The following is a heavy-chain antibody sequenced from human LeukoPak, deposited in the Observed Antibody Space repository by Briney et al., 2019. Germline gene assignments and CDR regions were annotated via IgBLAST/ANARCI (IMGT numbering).Heavy chain of an antibody. D-gene: IGHD4-17*01. J-gene: IGHJ4*02. CDR1: GYTFTSYY. Sequence: ASVKVSCKASGYTFTSYYMHWVRQAPGQGLEWMGIINPSGGSTSYAQKFQGRVTMTRDMSTSTVYTELSSLRSEDTAVYYCARDRNGDYVFDYWGQGTLVTVSS. V-gene: IGHV1-46*01. CDR2: INPSGGST. CDR3: ARDRNGDYVFDY.